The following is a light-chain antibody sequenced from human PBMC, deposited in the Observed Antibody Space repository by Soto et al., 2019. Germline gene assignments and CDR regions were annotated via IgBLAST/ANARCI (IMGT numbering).Light chain of an antibody. J-gene: IGKJ4*01. Sequence: DIQMTQSPSTLSASVGDRVTITCRASQSISSWLAWYQQKPGKAPKLLIYDASSLESGVPSRFSGSGSGTEFTLTISNLQPADFATYYCQQYNGYTLTFGGGTKWISN. CDR3: QQYNGYTLT. CDR2: DAS. CDR1: QSISSW. V-gene: IGKV1-5*01.